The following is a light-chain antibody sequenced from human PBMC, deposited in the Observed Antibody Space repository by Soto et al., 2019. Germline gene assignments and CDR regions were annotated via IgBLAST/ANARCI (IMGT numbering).Light chain of an antibody. J-gene: IGLJ3*02. Sequence: QAVVTQEPSLTVSPGGTVTLTCALTTGAVTSDYYPNWFQRKPGQALRTLIYRTSNKHSWTPARFSGSLLGGKAALTLSGVQPEYEADYYCLLLHGGARVFGGGTKLTVL. V-gene: IGLV7-43*01. CDR3: LLLHGGARV. CDR2: RTS. CDR1: TGAVTSDYY.